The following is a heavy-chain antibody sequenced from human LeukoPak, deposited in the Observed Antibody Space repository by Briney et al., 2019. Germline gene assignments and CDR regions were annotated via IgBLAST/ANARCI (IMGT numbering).Heavy chain of an antibody. Sequence: IPSETLSLTGTVSGGSISSYYWSWIRQPAGKGLEWIGRIYTSGSTNYNPSLKSRVTMSVDTSKNQSSLKLSSVTAADTAVYYCARDRCSSTSCYAWFDPWGQGTLVTVSS. J-gene: IGHJ5*02. D-gene: IGHD2-2*01. CDR1: GGSISSYY. V-gene: IGHV4-4*07. CDR3: ARDRCSSTSCYAWFDP. CDR2: IYTSGST.